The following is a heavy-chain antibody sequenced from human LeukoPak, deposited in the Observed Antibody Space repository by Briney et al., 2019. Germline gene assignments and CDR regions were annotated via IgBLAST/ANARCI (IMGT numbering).Heavy chain of an antibody. V-gene: IGHV5-51*01. CDR3: ARQDGNSKYYFDY. D-gene: IGHD1-1*01. J-gene: IGHJ4*02. Sequence: PGGSLRLSCAASGFTFSRYWMSWVRQAPGKGLEWMGIIYPGDSDTRYRPSFQGQVTISVDKSISTAYLQWSSLKASDTAMYYCARQDGNSKYYFDYWGQGTLVTVSS. CDR2: IYPGDSDT. CDR1: GFTFSRYW.